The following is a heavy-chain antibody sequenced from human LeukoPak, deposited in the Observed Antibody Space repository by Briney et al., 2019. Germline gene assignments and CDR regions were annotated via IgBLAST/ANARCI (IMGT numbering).Heavy chain of an antibody. D-gene: IGHD5-18*01. CDR1: GFIFSDYY. Sequence: PGGSLRLTCAASGFIFSDYYMSWIRQAPGKGLEWVAVISYDGSNKYYADSVKGRFTISRDNSKNTLYLQMNSLRAEDTAVYYCAKDVVGYSYGRGFDIWGQGTMVTVSS. CDR2: ISYDGSNK. J-gene: IGHJ3*02. V-gene: IGHV3-30*18. CDR3: AKDVVGYSYGRGFDI.